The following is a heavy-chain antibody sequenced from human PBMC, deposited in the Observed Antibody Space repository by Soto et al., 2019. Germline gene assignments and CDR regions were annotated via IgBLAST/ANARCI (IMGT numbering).Heavy chain of an antibody. CDR2: ISYDGGNK. V-gene: IGHV3-30-3*01. J-gene: IGHJ5*02. CDR3: ARDSADFGSGPIKGVPSWLDP. Sequence: GGSLRLSCAASGFTFSTYAMHWVRQAPGKGLEWVAVISYDGGNKYYADSVKGRFTISRDNSKNTLYVQMNSLRAEDTAVYYGARDSADFGSGPIKGVPSWLDPWGQGMLVTISS. D-gene: IGHD3-3*01. CDR1: GFTFSTYA.